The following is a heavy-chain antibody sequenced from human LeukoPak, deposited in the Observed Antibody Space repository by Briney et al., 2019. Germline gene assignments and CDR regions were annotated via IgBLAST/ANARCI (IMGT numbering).Heavy chain of an antibody. J-gene: IGHJ6*03. D-gene: IGHD6-6*01. CDR3: AKDLRPGQLVGYMDV. Sequence: SETLSLTCTVSGYSISSGYYWGWIRQPPGKGLEWIGSIYHSGSTYYNPSLKSRVTISVDTSKNQFSLKLSSVTAADTAVYYCAKDLRPGQLVGYMDVWGKGTTVTVSS. CDR2: IYHSGST. CDR1: GYSISSGYY. V-gene: IGHV4-38-2*02.